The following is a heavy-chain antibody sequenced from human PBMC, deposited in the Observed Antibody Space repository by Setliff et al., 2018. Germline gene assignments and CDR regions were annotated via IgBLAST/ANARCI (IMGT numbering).Heavy chain of an antibody. CDR1: GFTFSSYA. CDR3: ARTYCSDTSCYDYYYYMDV. D-gene: IGHD2-2*01. CDR2: ISGSGGST. J-gene: IGHJ6*03. Sequence: GGSLRLSCAASGFTFSSYAMSWVRQAPGKGLEWVSAISGSGGSTYYADSVKGRFTISRDNSKNTLYLQMNSLRAEDTAVYYCARTYCSDTSCYDYYYYMDVWGKGTTVTVSS. V-gene: IGHV3-23*01.